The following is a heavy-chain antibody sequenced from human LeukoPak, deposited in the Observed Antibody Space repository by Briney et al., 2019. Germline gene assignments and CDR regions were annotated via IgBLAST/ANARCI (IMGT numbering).Heavy chain of an antibody. J-gene: IGHJ4*02. CDR1: GFTFSSYS. CDR3: ARGAVWGSYRDYFDY. V-gene: IGHV3-21*01. Sequence: GESLQISCAASGFTFSSYSMNWVRQAPGKGLEWVSSISSSSSYIYYADSVKGRFTISRDNAKNSLYLQMNSLRAEDTAVYYCARGAVWGSYRDYFDYWGQGTLVTVSS. CDR2: ISSSSSYI. D-gene: IGHD3-16*02.